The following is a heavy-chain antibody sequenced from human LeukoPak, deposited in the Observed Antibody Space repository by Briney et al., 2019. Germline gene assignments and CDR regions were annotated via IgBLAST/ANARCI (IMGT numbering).Heavy chain of an antibody. CDR1: GYTFTSYD. J-gene: IGHJ4*02. D-gene: IGHD2-15*01. V-gene: IGHV1-8*01. Sequence: ASVKVSCKASGYTFTSYDINWVRQATGQGLEWMGWVNPNSGNTGYAQKFQGRVTITRNTSISTTYMELSSLRSEDTAVHYCARVGGYCSGGSCYSIGYWGQGTLVTVSS. CDR3: ARVGGYCSGGSCYSIGY. CDR2: VNPNSGNT.